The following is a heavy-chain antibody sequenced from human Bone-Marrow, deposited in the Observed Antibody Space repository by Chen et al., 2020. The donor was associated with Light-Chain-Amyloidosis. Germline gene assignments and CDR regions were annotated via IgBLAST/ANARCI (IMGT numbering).Heavy chain of an antibody. D-gene: IGHD3-10*01. Sequence: EVKLVESGGALVQPGGSLRLSCAASGFTLNTYWMHWVRQPPGGGLVWVARMPTDVTKTVYADSVKGRFTVSRDDAKNTLYLEMNSLRVEDTGLYFCARDRGRFSYNRGGLDSWGQGTLVTVSS. CDR2: MPTDVTKT. CDR3: ARDRGRFSYNRGGLDS. V-gene: IGHV3-74*01. CDR1: GFTLNTYW. J-gene: IGHJ4*02.